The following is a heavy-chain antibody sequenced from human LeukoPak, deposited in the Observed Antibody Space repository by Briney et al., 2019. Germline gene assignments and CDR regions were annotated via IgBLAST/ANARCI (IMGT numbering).Heavy chain of an antibody. CDR1: GGSISSSSYY. D-gene: IGHD3-22*01. CDR2: IYYSVST. J-gene: IGHJ4*02. CDR3: ARHAFPTYYYDSSGYYYRRGLGFDY. V-gene: IGHV4-39*01. Sequence: SETLSLTCTVSGGSISSSSYYWGWIRQPPGKGLEWIGSIYYSVSTYYNPSLKSRVTISVDTSKDPFSLKLSSVTAADTAVYYCARHAFPTYYYDSSGYYYRRGLGFDYWGQGTLVTVSS.